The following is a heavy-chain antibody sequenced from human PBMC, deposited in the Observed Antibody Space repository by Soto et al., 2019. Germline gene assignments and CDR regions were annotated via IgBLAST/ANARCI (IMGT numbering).Heavy chain of an antibody. D-gene: IGHD4-17*01. CDR3: ARDGGYYGGYMANDAEYFQH. Sequence: QVQLVQSGAEVKKPGASVKVSCKASGYTFTSYGISWVRQAPGQGLEWMGWISAYNGNTNYAQKLQGRVTMTTDTSTSTAYMELRSLRSDDXXXYXXARDGGYYGGYMANDAEYFQHWGQGTLVTVSS. V-gene: IGHV1-18*01. CDR1: GYTFTSYG. CDR2: ISAYNGNT. J-gene: IGHJ1*01.